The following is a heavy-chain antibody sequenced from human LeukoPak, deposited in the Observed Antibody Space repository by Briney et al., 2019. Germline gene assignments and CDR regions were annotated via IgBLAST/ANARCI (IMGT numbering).Heavy chain of an antibody. CDR2: IYYSGST. CDR1: GGSISSSSYS. Sequence: SETLSLTCTVSGGSISSSSYSWGWIRQPPGKGLEWIGSIYYSGSTYYNPSLKSRVTISVDTSKNQFSLKLSSVTAADTAVYYCARHLYGDYMTFDYWGQGTLVTVSS. D-gene: IGHD4-17*01. J-gene: IGHJ4*02. V-gene: IGHV4-39*01. CDR3: ARHLYGDYMTFDY.